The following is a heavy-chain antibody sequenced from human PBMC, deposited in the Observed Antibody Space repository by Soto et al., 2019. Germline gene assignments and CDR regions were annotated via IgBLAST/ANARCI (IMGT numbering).Heavy chain of an antibody. J-gene: IGHJ4*02. CDR3: ARLAVAGRDQVYYFDY. CDR2: IYYSGTT. D-gene: IGHD6-19*01. V-gene: IGHV4-59*08. CDR1: GRYISKYY. Sequence: SETLSLTCTNPGRYISKYYSSWIRQPPGNRLEWIGYIYYSGTTNYNPSPKSRASITAHTSKNQFSLKQSTAPAADTDEYYCARLAVAGRDQVYYFDYWGQGTQVTVSS.